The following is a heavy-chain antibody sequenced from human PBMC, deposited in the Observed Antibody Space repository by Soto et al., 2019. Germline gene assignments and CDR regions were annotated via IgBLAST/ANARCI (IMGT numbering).Heavy chain of an antibody. J-gene: IGHJ4*02. CDR1: GFTFDDYA. D-gene: IGHD3-10*01. CDR2: ISWNSGSI. V-gene: IGHV3-9*01. CDR3: AKEVMVRGVYPLYYFDY. Sequence: EVQLVESGGGLVQPGRSLRLSCAASGFTFDDYAMHWVRQAPGKGLEWVSGISWNSGSIGYADSVKGRFTISRDNAKNSLYLQMNSLRAEDTALYYCAKEVMVRGVYPLYYFDYWGQGTLVTVSS.